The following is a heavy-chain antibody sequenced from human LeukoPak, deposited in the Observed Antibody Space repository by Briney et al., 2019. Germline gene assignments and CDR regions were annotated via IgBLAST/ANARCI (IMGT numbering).Heavy chain of an antibody. V-gene: IGHV3-23*01. CDR3: AKDTYSSGRHDFDY. J-gene: IGHJ4*02. D-gene: IGHD6-19*01. CDR1: GFTFSSYA. Sequence: GGSLRLSCAASGFTFSSYAMNWVRQAPGKGLEWVSTISGSGGGTYYTDSVKGRFTVSRDNSKNTLYLQINSLRAEDTAVYYCAKDTYSSGRHDFDYWGQGTLVTVSS. CDR2: ISGSGGGT.